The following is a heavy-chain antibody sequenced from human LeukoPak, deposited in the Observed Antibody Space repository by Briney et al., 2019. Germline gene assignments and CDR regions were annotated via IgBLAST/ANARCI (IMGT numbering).Heavy chain of an antibody. D-gene: IGHD3-10*01. CDR2: INPNSGGT. CDR3: ARDRAVRGMYYYGSGNQGFDY. CDR1: GYTFTGYY. Sequence: ASVKVSCKASGYTFTGYYMHWVRQAPGQGLEWMGWINPNSGGTNYAQKFQGRVTMTRDTSISTAYMELSRLRSDDTAVYYCARDRAVRGMYYYGSGNQGFDYWGQGTLVTVSS. J-gene: IGHJ4*02. V-gene: IGHV1-2*02.